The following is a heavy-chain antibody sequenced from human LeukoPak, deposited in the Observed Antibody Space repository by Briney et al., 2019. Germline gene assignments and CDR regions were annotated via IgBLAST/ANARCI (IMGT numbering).Heavy chain of an antibody. J-gene: IGHJ3*02. CDR3: ARLTALAGHRGAFDI. Sequence: PSETLSLTCTVSGGSISSSSYYWGWIRQPPGKGLEWIATIYYNGNTFYNPSLKSRVAISIDMSKSQFSLHLSSVTAADTAIYYCARLTALAGHRGAFDIWGPGTMVTVSS. V-gene: IGHV4-39*01. CDR2: IYYNGNT. CDR1: GGSISSSSYY. D-gene: IGHD6-19*01.